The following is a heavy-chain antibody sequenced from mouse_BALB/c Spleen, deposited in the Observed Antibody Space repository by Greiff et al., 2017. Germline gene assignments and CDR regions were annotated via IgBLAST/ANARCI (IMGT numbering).Heavy chain of an antibody. CDR3: ARDHDGLDY. V-gene: IGHV5-4*02. CDR1: GFTFSDYY. Sequence: DVMLVESGGGLVKPGGSLKLSCAASGFTFSDYYMYWVRQTPEKRLEWVATISDGGSYTYYPDSVKGRFTISRDNAKNNLYLQMSSLKSEDTAMYYCARDHDGLDYWGQGTTRTVSS. CDR2: ISDGGSYT. J-gene: IGHJ2*01. D-gene: IGHD2-3*01.